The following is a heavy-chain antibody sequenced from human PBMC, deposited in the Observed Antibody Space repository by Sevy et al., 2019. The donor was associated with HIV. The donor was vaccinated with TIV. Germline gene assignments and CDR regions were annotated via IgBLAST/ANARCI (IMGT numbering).Heavy chain of an antibody. CDR3: AREGCTKPHDY. CDR2: FSFGCGKI. J-gene: IGHJ4*02. Sequence: GESLKISCAASGFTFSKYSMSWIRQTPGKGLEWVSTFSFGCGKINYADSVKGRFTISRDDFRNTFYLQMNSLRAEDTAIYYCAREGCTKPHDYWGQGTVVTVSS. CDR1: GFTFSKYS. V-gene: IGHV3-23*01. D-gene: IGHD2-8*01.